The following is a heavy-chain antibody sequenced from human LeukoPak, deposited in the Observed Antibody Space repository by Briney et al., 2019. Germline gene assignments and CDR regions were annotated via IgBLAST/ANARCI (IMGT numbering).Heavy chain of an antibody. CDR1: GFTFSDYY. CDR2: ISNSGSTV. Sequence: PGGSLRLSCAASGFTFSDYYMTWIRQAPGKGLEWLSYISNSGSTVFYADSIMSRFTVSRDNAKRSLYLQIESLRDDDTAVYHCALGTINKDYYFGMDVWGQGTTVTVSS. CDR3: ALGTINKDYYFGMDV. D-gene: IGHD2-8*01. V-gene: IGHV3-11*01. J-gene: IGHJ6*02.